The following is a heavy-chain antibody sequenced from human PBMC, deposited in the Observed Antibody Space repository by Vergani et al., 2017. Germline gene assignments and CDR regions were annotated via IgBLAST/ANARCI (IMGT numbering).Heavy chain of an antibody. CDR2: IYYSGST. Sequence: QVQLQQWGAGLLKPSETLSLTCAVYGGSFSGYYWSWIRQPPGKGLEWIGYIYYSGSTNYNPSLKSRVTISVDTSKNQFSLKLSSVTAAATAVYYCARVRYDFLTGYYKGGGLTRGPYYYYGMDVWGQGTTVTVSS. J-gene: IGHJ6*02. CDR3: ARVRYDFLTGYYKGGGLTRGPYYYYGMDV. V-gene: IGHV4-34*11. D-gene: IGHD3-9*01. CDR1: GGSFSGYY.